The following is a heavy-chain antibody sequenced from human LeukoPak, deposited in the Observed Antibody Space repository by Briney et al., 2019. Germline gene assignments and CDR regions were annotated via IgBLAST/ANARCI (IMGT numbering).Heavy chain of an antibody. CDR1: GCSLSSGSYS. V-gene: IGHV4-61*02. CDR2: IYTSGST. D-gene: IGHD6-6*01. CDR3: AREYSSSSGLYYCDY. J-gene: IGHJ4*02. Sequence: SETLSLTCTVSGCSLSSGSYSWSWIRQPAGKGLEWIGRIYTSGSTNYNPSLKSRVTISVDTSKNQFSLKLSSVTAADTAVYYCAREYSSSSGLYYCDYWGQGTLVTVSS.